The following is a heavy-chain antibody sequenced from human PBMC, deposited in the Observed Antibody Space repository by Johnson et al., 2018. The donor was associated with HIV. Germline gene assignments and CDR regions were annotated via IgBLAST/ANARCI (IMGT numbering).Heavy chain of an antibody. CDR2: ISGSGGST. D-gene: IGHD1-26*01. J-gene: IGHJ3*02. V-gene: IGHV3-23*04. CDR3: ARVGIGSYLLGAFDS. CDR1: GFTVSSNY. Sequence: VQLVESGGGVVQPGRSLRLSCAVSGFTVSSNYMSWVRQAPGKGLEWVSAISGSGGSTYDADAVKGRFTISKNNSKNTLYLQMNSLRAEDTALYYCARVGIGSYLLGAFDSWGQGTMVTVAS.